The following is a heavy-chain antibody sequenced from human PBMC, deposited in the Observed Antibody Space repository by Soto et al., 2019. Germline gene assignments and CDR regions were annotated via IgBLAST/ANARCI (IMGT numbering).Heavy chain of an antibody. Sequence: SETLSLTCTVSGGSISSYYWSWIRQPPGKGLEWIGYIYYSGSTNYNPSLKSRVTISVDTSKNQFSLKLSSVTAADTAVYYCATSPPNFWCGYSGIYYFDYWGQGILVNVSS. J-gene: IGHJ4*02. V-gene: IGHV4-59*01. D-gene: IGHD3-3*01. CDR1: GGSISSYY. CDR3: ATSPPNFWCGYSGIYYFDY. CDR2: IYYSGST.